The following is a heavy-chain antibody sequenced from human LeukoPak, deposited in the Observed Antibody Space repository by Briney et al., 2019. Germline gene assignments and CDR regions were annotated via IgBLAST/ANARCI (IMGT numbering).Heavy chain of an antibody. CDR1: GYTLTELS. CDR2: FDPEDGET. J-gene: IGHJ4*02. CDR3: ATMRAYCGGDCQFFDY. V-gene: IGHV1-24*01. Sequence: ASVKVSCKVSGYTLTELSMHWVRQAPGKGLEWTGGFDPEDGETIYAQKFQGRVTMTEDTSTDTAYMELSSLRSEDTAVYYCATMRAYCGGDCQFFDYWGQGTLVTVSS. D-gene: IGHD2-21*02.